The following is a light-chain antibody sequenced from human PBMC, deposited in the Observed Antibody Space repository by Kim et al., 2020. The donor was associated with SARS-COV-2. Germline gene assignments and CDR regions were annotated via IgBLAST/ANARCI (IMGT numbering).Light chain of an antibody. CDR3: CSYAGTSTFGV. CDR1: SSDVGSYNL. V-gene: IGLV2-23*02. CDR2: DVT. Sequence: QSVVTQPASVSGSPGQSITISCTGTSSDVGSYNLVSWYQQHPGKAPKFMIYDVTKRPSGVSNRFSGSKSGNTASLTISGLQAEDEADYYCCSYAGTSTFGVFGGGTQLTVL. J-gene: IGLJ3*02.